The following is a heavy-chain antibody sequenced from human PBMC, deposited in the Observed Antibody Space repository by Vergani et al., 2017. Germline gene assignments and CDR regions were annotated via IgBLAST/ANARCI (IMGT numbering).Heavy chain of an antibody. CDR2: IYYSGST. CDR1: GGSISSSSYY. J-gene: IGHJ6*02. Sequence: QLQLQESGPGLVKPSETLSLTCTVSGGSISSSSYYWGWIRQPPGKGLEWIGSIYYSGSTYYNPSLKSRVTISVDTSKNQFSLKLSSVTAADTAVYYCARDLAPIVVVPAAMARPYYYYYGMDVWGQGTTATVSS. D-gene: IGHD2-2*01. V-gene: IGHV4-39*02. CDR3: ARDLAPIVVVPAAMARPYYYYYGMDV.